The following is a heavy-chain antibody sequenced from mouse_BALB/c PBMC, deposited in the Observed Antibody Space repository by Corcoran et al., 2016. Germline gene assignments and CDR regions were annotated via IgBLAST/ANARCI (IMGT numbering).Heavy chain of an antibody. J-gene: IGHJ2*01. V-gene: IGHV1S136*01. CDR1: GYTFTSYV. Sequence: EVQLQQSGPALVKPGASVKMSCKASGYTFTSYVMHWVKQKPGQGLEWIGDIYPYNDDTKYKEELKGKATLTSDKSTSTAYMELNSLTSEDSAVYYCASEVPGGYSFDYWCQGTTLTVSS. CDR2: IYPYNDDT. CDR3: ASEVPGGYSFDY.